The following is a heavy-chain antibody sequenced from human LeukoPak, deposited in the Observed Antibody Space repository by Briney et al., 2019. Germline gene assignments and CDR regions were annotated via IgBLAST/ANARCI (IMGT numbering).Heavy chain of an antibody. D-gene: IGHD1-26*01. V-gene: IGHV3-64*01. Sequence: GGSLRLSCAASGFTFSSYAMHWVRQAPGKGLEYVSAISSNGGSTYYANSVKGRFTISRDNSKNTLYLQMGSLRAEDMAVYYCARLRHSGSYPPGYFDYWGQGTLVTVSS. CDR2: ISSNGGST. CDR1: GFTFSSYA. J-gene: IGHJ4*02. CDR3: ARLRHSGSYPPGYFDY.